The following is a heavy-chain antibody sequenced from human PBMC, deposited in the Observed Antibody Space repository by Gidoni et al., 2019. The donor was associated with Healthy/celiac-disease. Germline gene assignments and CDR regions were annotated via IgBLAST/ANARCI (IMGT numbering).Heavy chain of an antibody. V-gene: IGHV3-15*07. CDR1: SNAW. Sequence: SNAWMNWVRQAPGKGLEWVGRIKSKIDGGTTDYAAPVKGRFTISRDDSKNTMYLQMNSLKTEDTAVYYCTTRSYDFWSGYYGVLGMDVWGQGTTVTVSS. CDR2: IKSKIDGGTT. D-gene: IGHD3-3*01. J-gene: IGHJ6*02. CDR3: TTRSYDFWSGYYGVLGMDV.